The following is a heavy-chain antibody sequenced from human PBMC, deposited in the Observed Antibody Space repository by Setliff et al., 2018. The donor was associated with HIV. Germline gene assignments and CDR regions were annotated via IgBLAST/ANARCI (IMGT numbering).Heavy chain of an antibody. D-gene: IGHD1-1*01. V-gene: IGHV4-61*02. CDR2: VYTRGTT. CDR3: ARSNLEPTSRLFDP. Sequence: SETLSLTCSVSGGSISGGSYYWSWIRQPAGKGLEWIGRVYTRGTTKYNPSLKSRVTISLDMSNNRFSLNLASVTAADTAVYYCARSNLEPTSRLFDPWGPGTLVTVSS. J-gene: IGHJ5*02. CDR1: GGSISGGSYY.